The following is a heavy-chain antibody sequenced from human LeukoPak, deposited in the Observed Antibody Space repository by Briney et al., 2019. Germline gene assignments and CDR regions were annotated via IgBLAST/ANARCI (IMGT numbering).Heavy chain of an antibody. V-gene: IGHV4-30-4*07. Sequence: SETLSLTCAVSGDSISSGGYSWSWIRQPPGKGLEWIGYIYNSGSTKYNPSLKSRVTISVDTSKNQFSLKLNSVTAADTAVYYCVRHTGLISFDTWGQGTMVTVSP. CDR1: GDSISSGGYS. J-gene: IGHJ3*02. D-gene: IGHD2-21*01. CDR3: VRHTGLISFDT. CDR2: IYNSGST.